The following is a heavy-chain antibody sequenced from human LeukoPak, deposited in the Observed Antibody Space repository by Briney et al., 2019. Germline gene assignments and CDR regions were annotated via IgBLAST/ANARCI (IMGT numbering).Heavy chain of an antibody. CDR2: IKQDGSEK. CDR3: ARDLFSTAGAYDY. CDR1: GFTFSSYW. V-gene: IGHV3-7*01. J-gene: IGHJ4*02. Sequence: GGSLRLSCAASGFTFSSYWMSWVRQAPGKGLEWVANIKQDGSEKYYVDSVNGRFTISRDNAKSSLYLQMSNLRAEDTAVYYCARDLFSTAGAYDYWGQGTLVIVSS. D-gene: IGHD1-26*01.